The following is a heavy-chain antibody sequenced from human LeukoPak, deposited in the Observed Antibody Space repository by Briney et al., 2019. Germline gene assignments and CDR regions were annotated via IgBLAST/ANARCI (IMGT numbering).Heavy chain of an antibody. CDR3: ARAPRSLCPDY. CDR1: GGSISSGDYY. CDR2: IYYSGST. V-gene: IGHV4-30-4*01. Sequence: PSETLSLTCTVSGGSISSGDYYWSWIRQPPGKGLEWIGYIYYSGSTYYNPSLESRVTISVDTSKNQFSLKLSSVTAADTAVYYCARAPRSLCPDYWGQGTLVTVSS. J-gene: IGHJ4*02.